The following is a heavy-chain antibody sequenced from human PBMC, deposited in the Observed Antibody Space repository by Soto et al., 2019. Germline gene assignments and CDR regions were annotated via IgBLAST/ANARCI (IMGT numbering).Heavy chain of an antibody. J-gene: IGHJ4*02. D-gene: IGHD2-8*02. Sequence: WEALSLICSVHGGSFSGYYWTWIRQPPGTGLEWSGEIKQSGSTNYTPSLKSRVTISVDTSTNQFSLKLTSVTAADTAVYYCARDKITGLFDYWGQGTLVT. V-gene: IGHV4-34*01. CDR1: GGSFSGYY. CDR3: ARDKITGLFDY. CDR2: IKQSGST.